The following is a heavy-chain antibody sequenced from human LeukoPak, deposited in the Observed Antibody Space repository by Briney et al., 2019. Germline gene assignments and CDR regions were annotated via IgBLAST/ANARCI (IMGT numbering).Heavy chain of an antibody. CDR1: GFTFSDYA. Sequence: GGSLRLSCAASGFTFSDYAMSWVRQAPGKGLEWVSTISDNGGGTYYADSVKARFTISRDNSKNTLFLQMNSLRAEDSAVYYCATDREGDPSAYYLVGGQGTLITVSS. CDR2: ISDNGGGT. CDR3: ATDREGDPSAYYLV. D-gene: IGHD3-22*01. V-gene: IGHV3-23*01. J-gene: IGHJ4*02.